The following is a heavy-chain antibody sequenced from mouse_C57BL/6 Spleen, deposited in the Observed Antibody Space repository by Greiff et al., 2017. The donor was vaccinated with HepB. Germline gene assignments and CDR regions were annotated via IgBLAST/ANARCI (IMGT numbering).Heavy chain of an antibody. V-gene: IGHV1-80*01. CDR2: IYPGDGDT. D-gene: IGHD1-1*02. J-gene: IGHJ2*01. CDR3: AREELVGPYFDY. Sequence: QVQLQQSGAELVKPGASVKISCKASGYAFSSYWMNWVKQRPGKGLEWIGQIYPGDGDTNYNGKFKGKATLTADKSSSTAYMQLSSLTSEDSAVYFCAREELVGPYFDYWGQGTTLTVSS. CDR1: GYAFSSYW.